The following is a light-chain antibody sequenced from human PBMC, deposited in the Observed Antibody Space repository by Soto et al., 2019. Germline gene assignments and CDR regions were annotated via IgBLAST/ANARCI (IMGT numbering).Light chain of an antibody. CDR3: QSYDNSLSGWGIL. J-gene: IGLJ2*01. V-gene: IGLV1-40*01. CDR2: GNT. Sequence: QAVLTQPPSVSGVPGQRVTISCTGSSSNIGTGYDVHWYQQLPGTAPKLLIFGNTNRPSGVPDRFSGSKSGTSASLSITGLQADDEATYYCQSYDNSLSGWGILFGGGTKLTVL. CDR1: SSNIGTGYD.